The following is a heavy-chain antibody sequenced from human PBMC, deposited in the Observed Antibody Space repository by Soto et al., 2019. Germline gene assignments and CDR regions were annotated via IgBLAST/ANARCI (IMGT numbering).Heavy chain of an antibody. J-gene: IGHJ4*02. Sequence: LRLSCAASGFTFSGSAMHWVRQASGKGLEWVGRIRSEANSYATAYAASVKGRFTISRDDSKNTAYLQMNSLKTEDTAVYYCTQGGSPFDYWGQGTLVTVSS. CDR2: IRSEANSYAT. CDR3: TQGGSPFDY. CDR1: GFTFSGSA. D-gene: IGHD3-16*01. V-gene: IGHV3-73*01.